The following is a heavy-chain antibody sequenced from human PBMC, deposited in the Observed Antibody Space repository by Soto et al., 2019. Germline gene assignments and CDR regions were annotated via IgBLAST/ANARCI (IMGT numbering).Heavy chain of an antibody. CDR3: ARGGGYNWDWFDP. V-gene: IGHV4-30-4*01. J-gene: IGHJ5*02. CDR1: GGSVSSGSYY. CDR2: IYYSGST. D-gene: IGHD5-12*01. Sequence: SETLSLTCTVSGGSVSSGSYYWSWIRQPPGKGLEWIGYIYYSGSTYYNPSLKSRVTISVDTSKNQFSLKLSSVTAADTAVYYCARGGGYNWDWFDPWGQGTLVTVSS.